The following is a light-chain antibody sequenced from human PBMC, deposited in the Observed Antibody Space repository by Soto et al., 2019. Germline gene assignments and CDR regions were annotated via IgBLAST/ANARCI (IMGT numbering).Light chain of an antibody. CDR1: QRVNSN. V-gene: IGKV3-15*01. CDR3: QQYNNWVLT. Sequence: EIVMTQSPATLSVSPGERATLSSRASQRVNSNLAWYQQKPGQAPRLLIYGASTRATGIPARFSGSGSGTEFTLTISSLQSEDFAVYYCQQYNNWVLTFGGGTKVEIK. J-gene: IGKJ4*01. CDR2: GAS.